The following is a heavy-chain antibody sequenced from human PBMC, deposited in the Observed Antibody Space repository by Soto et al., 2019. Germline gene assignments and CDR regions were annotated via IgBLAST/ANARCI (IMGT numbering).Heavy chain of an antibody. CDR1: GGSFSGYY. V-gene: IGHV4-34*01. J-gene: IGHJ5*02. CDR2: INHSGST. Sequence: SETLSLTCAVYGGSFSGYYWSWIRQPPGKGLEWIGEINHSGSTNYNPSLKSRVTISVDTSKNQFSLKLCSVTAADTAVYYCASFRPIVVVPAAIGDWFDPWGQGTLVTVSS. D-gene: IGHD2-2*01. CDR3: ASFRPIVVVPAAIGDWFDP.